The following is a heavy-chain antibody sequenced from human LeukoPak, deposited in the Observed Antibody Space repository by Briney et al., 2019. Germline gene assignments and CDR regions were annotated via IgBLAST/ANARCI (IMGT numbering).Heavy chain of an antibody. CDR3: ARDGYSHYYYGMDV. CDR2: IYYSGST. Sequence: SETLSLTCTVSGGSIRSSYYYWGWIRQPPGKGLEWIGYIYYSGSTNYNPSLKSRVTISVDTSKNQFSLKLSSVTAADTAVYYCARDGYSHYYYGMDVWGQGTTVTVSS. CDR1: GGSIRSSYYY. V-gene: IGHV4-61*01. J-gene: IGHJ6*02. D-gene: IGHD5-18*01.